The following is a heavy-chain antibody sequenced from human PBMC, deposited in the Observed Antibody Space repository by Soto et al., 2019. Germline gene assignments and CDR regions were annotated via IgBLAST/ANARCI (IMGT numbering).Heavy chain of an antibody. Sequence: GGSLRLSCAASGFTFSSYGMHWVRQAPGKGLEWVSAISGSGGSTYYADSVKGRFTISRDDSKNTLFLQMNSLRAEDTAVYYCAKESSSGHYYWFDPWGQGALVTVSS. CDR3: AKESSSGHYYWFDP. J-gene: IGHJ5*02. CDR2: ISGSGGST. V-gene: IGHV3-23*01. D-gene: IGHD3-22*01. CDR1: GFTFSSYG.